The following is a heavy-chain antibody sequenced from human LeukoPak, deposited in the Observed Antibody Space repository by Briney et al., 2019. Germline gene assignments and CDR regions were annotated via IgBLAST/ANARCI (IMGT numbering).Heavy chain of an antibody. J-gene: IGHJ4*02. V-gene: IGHV1-3*01. Sequence: ASVKVSCKASGYTFTSYAMHWVRQAPGQRLEWMGWINAGNGNTKYSQKFQGRVTITRDTSASTAYMELSSQRSEDTAVYYCARVSSSGWSYYFDYWGQGTLVTVSS. CDR2: INAGNGNT. CDR1: GYTFTSYA. D-gene: IGHD6-19*01. CDR3: ARVSSSGWSYYFDY.